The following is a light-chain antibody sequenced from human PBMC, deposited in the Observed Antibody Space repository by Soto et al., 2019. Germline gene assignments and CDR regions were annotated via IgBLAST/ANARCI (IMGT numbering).Light chain of an antibody. CDR3: QKYNSAPPWT. Sequence: DIQMTQSPSSLSASVGDRVTITCRATQDISNYLAWYQQKPGKVPNHLIYAASTLQSGVPSRFSGSGSGTDFTLTISSLQPEDVATYYCQKYNSAPPWTFGQGTKVEI. CDR2: AAS. CDR1: QDISNY. J-gene: IGKJ1*01. V-gene: IGKV1-27*01.